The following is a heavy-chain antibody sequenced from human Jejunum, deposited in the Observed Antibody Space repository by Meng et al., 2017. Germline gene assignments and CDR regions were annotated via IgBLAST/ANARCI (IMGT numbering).Heavy chain of an antibody. CDR1: GYTFTDYY. CDR2: INPYSGVA. D-gene: IGHD1-7*01. Sequence: QVQLLQLGPVVRKPWASAKVPCKASGYTFTDYYIHGVRQAPGQGLEWMGRINPYSGVADFAQKCQGRVSMTRDTSITTAYMELRELTSDDTAVYFCAKEKGTGNYEDYWGQGTLVTVSS. J-gene: IGHJ4*02. CDR3: AKEKGTGNYEDY. V-gene: IGHV1-2*06.